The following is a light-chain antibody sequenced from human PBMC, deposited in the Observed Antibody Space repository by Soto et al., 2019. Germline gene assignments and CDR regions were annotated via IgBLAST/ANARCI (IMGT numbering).Light chain of an antibody. Sequence: QSALTQPASVSGSPGQSITISCTGTSSDVGAYNYVSWYQQHPGKAPKLIISEVSDRPSGISPRFTGSKSGNMASLTISGLQTEDEADYFCSSYTTTSALVFGGGTKLTVL. CDR1: SSDVGAYNY. V-gene: IGLV2-14*01. J-gene: IGLJ2*01. CDR2: EVS. CDR3: SSYTTTSALV.